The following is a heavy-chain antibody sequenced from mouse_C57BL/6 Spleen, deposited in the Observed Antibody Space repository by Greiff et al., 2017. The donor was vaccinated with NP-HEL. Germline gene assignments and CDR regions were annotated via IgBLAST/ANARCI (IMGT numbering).Heavy chain of an antibody. CDR2: IDPENGDT. J-gene: IGHJ4*01. V-gene: IGHV14-4*01. CDR1: GFNIKDDY. CDR3: TTGNYDPLYAMDY. Sequence: VQLQQSGAELVRPGASVKLSCTASGFNIKDDYMHWVKQRPEQGLEWIGWIDPENGDTEYASKFQGKATITADTSSNTAYLHLSSLTSEDTAVYDCTTGNYDPLYAMDYWGQGTSVTVSS. D-gene: IGHD2-4*01.